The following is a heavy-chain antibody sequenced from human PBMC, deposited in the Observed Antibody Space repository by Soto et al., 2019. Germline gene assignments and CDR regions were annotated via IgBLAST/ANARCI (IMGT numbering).Heavy chain of an antibody. J-gene: IGHJ4*02. CDR3: ARDGAAAGIPSAKPLDY. CDR2: INPNSGGT. V-gene: IGHV1-2*02. Sequence: ASVKVSCKASGYTFTGYYMHWVRQAPGQGLEWMGWINPNSGGTNYAQKFQGRVTMTRDTSISTAYMELSRLRSDDTAAYYCARDGAAAGIPSAKPLDYWGQGTLVTVSS. CDR1: GYTFTGYY. D-gene: IGHD6-13*01.